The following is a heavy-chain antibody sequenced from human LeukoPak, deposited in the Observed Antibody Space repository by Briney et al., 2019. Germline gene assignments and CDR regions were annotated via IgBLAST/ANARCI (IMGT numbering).Heavy chain of an antibody. CDR3: ARDRGVAAHLDY. CDR2: IWFDGTNK. CDR1: GFTFSNYG. D-gene: IGHD5-12*01. Sequence: PGRSLRLSCAASGFTFSNYGMHWVRQAPGKGLEWVAVIWFDGTNKYYADSVRGRFTTSRDNSKNTLYLQMSSLRAEDTAVYYCARDRGVAAHLDYWGQGTLATVSS. V-gene: IGHV3-33*01. J-gene: IGHJ4*02.